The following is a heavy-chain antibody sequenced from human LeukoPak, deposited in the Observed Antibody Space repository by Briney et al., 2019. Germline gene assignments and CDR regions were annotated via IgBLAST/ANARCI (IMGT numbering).Heavy chain of an antibody. CDR1: GFTFSSYS. Sequence: PGGSLRLSCAASGFTFSSYSMNWVRQAPGKGLEWVSSISSSSSYIYYADSVKGRFTISRDNAKNSLYLQMNSLRAEDTAVYYCARDWRQWLVYYFDYWGQGTLVTVSS. CDR2: ISSSSSYI. CDR3: ARDWRQWLVYYFDY. V-gene: IGHV3-21*01. D-gene: IGHD6-19*01. J-gene: IGHJ4*02.